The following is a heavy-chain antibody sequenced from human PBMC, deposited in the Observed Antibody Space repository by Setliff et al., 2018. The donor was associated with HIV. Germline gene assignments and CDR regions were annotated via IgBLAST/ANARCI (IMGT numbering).Heavy chain of an antibody. CDR2: INGGTTT. Sequence: LRLSCVASGITVSGIYMTWVRQAPGKGLEWVSVINGGTTTYYADSVKGRSTISRDNSKNTLYLQMNSLRVEDTAMYYCASHFGYCSSTSCEGYWGQGALVTVSS. V-gene: IGHV3-66*02. CDR1: GITVSGIY. J-gene: IGHJ4*02. CDR3: ASHFGYCSSTSCEGY. D-gene: IGHD2-2*01.